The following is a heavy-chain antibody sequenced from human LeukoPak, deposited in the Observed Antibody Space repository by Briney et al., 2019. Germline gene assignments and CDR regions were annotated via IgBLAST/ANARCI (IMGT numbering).Heavy chain of an antibody. J-gene: IGHJ4*02. D-gene: IGHD3-22*01. CDR3: ARGGDYYDSSGRFTPQNDY. Sequence: SETLSLTCTVSGGSISSYYWSWIRQPPGKGLEWIGYIYYSGSTNYNPSLKSRVTISVDTSKNQFSLKLSSVTAADTAVYYCARGGDYYDSSGRFTPQNDYWGQGTLVTVSS. CDR1: GGSISSYY. CDR2: IYYSGST. V-gene: IGHV4-59*01.